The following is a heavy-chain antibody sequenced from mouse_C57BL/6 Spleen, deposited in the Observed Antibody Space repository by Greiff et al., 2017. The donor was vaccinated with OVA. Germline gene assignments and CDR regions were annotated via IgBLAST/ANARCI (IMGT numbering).Heavy chain of an antibody. D-gene: IGHD2-3*01. CDR2: IDPSDSET. V-gene: IGHV1-52*01. CDR3: ARSGDGYYEEDYFDY. CDR1: GYTFTSYW. Sequence: VQLQQPGAELVRPGSSVKLSCKASGYTFTSYWMHWVKQRPIQGLEWIGNIDPSDSETHYNQKFKDKATLTVDKSSSTAYMQLSSLTSDDSAVYYCARSGDGYYEEDYFDYWGQGTTLTVSS. J-gene: IGHJ2*01.